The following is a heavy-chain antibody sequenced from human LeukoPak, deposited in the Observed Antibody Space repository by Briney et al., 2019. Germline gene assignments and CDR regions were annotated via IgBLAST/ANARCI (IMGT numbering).Heavy chain of an antibody. V-gene: IGHV3-30*18. CDR1: GFIFSSYG. J-gene: IGHJ6*02. CDR3: AKCRGIAAAHWYGMDV. D-gene: IGHD6-13*01. Sequence: GRSLRISCAASGFIFSSYGMPWVRQAPGKGLEWVAVISYDGSKKYYADSVKGRFTISRDNSKNMLYLQMNSLRAEDTAVYYCAKCRGIAAAHWYGMDVWGQGTTVTVSS. CDR2: ISYDGSKK.